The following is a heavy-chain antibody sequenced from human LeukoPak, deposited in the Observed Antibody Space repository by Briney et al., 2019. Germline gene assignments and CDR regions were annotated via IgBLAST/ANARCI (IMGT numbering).Heavy chain of an antibody. CDR3: ARYRVTDFWSGYYTNYFDY. CDR2: IKEDGSEK. V-gene: IGHV3-7*01. CDR1: GFTFNRYW. D-gene: IGHD3-3*01. J-gene: IGHJ4*02. Sequence: GGSLRLSCAASGFTFNRYWMYWVRQAPGKGLEWVANIKEDGSEKYYVDSVKGRLTLSRDNAKNSLYLQMISLRAEDTAVYYCARYRVTDFWSGYYTNYFDYWGQGTLVTVSS.